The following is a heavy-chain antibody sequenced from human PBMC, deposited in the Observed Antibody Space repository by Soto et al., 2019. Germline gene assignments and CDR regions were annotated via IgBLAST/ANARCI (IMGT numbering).Heavy chain of an antibody. CDR2: IYYSGST. V-gene: IGHV4-59*08. CDR3: ARSLLHLGELSSARYDSYYNYMDA. CDR1: GGSISSYY. D-gene: IGHD3-16*02. Sequence: PSETLSLTCTVSGGSISSYYWSWIRQPPGKGLEWIGYIYYSGSTNYNPSLKSRVTISVDTSKNQFSLKLSSVTAADTAVYYCARSLLHLGELSSARYDSYYNYMDAWGKGTTV. J-gene: IGHJ6*03.